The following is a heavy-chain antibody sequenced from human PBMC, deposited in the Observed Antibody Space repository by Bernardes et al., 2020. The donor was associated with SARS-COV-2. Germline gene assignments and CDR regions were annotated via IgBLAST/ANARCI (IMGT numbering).Heavy chain of an antibody. Sequence: GGSLRLSCAASGFTFSEFYMTWIRQAPGKGLEWVSYISSSGNTIYYADSVKGRFTMSRDNAKNSLYLQMNSLRAEDTAVYYCARGYDFWNGMDVWGQGTTVTVSS. CDR1: GFTFSEFY. J-gene: IGHJ6*02. D-gene: IGHD3-3*01. CDR3: ARGYDFWNGMDV. CDR2: ISSSGNTI. V-gene: IGHV3-11*01.